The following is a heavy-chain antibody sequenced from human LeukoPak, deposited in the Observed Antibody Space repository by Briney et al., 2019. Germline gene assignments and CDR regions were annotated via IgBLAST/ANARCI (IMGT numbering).Heavy chain of an antibody. V-gene: IGHV3-74*01. CDR2: ISGDGGST. CDR1: GFTFSNYW. Sequence: GGSLRLSCAASGFTFSNYWMHWVRLAPGKGLVWVSRISGDGGSTTYAASVKGRFTISRDNAKSTVYLHMNSLRAEDTAVYYCATIGLGAYWGQGTLVTVSS. D-gene: IGHD3/OR15-3a*01. CDR3: ATIGLGAY. J-gene: IGHJ4*02.